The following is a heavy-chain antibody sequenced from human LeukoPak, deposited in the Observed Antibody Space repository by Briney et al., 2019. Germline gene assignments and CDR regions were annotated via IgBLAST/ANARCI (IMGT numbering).Heavy chain of an antibody. CDR1: AGSFSGYY. J-gene: IGHJ4*02. D-gene: IGHD1-26*01. Sequence: SETLSLTCAVYAGSFSGYYWSWIRQPPGKGLEWIGEINHSGSTNYNPSLKSRVTISVDTSKNQFSLKLSSVTAADTAVYYCARGKKVGATSEFDYWGQGTLVTVSS. CDR3: ARGKKVGATSEFDY. CDR2: INHSGST. V-gene: IGHV4-34*01.